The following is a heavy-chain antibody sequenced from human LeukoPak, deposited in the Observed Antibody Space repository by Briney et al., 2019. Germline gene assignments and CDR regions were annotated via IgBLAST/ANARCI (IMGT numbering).Heavy chain of an antibody. Sequence: SETLSLTCTVSGGSISSYYWSWIRQPPGKGLEWIGYIYYSGSTNYNPSLKSRVTISVDTSKNQFSLKLSSVTAADTAVYYCARRHYGGHFDHWGQGTLVTVPS. CDR2: IYYSGST. D-gene: IGHD4-17*01. CDR3: ARRHYGGHFDH. CDR1: GGSISSYY. J-gene: IGHJ4*02. V-gene: IGHV4-59*08.